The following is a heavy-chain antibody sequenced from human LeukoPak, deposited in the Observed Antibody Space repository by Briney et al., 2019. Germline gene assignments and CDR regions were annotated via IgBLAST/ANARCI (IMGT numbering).Heavy chain of an antibody. V-gene: IGHV1-2*02. CDR3: AREDLYNYPLDF. Sequence: GASVKVSCRASGYTFTDYYLHWVRQAPGQGLEWLGWINPNSGDTNFVQKFQGRVTMTRDTSINTAYMELSGLRSDDTAVYYCAREDLYNYPLDFWGQGTLVTVSS. CDR2: INPNSGDT. D-gene: IGHD5-24*01. CDR1: GYTFTDYY. J-gene: IGHJ1*01.